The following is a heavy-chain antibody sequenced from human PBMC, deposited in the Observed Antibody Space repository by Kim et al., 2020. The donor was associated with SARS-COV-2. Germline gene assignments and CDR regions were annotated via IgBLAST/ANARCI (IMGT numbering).Heavy chain of an antibody. CDR2: SGST. CDR3: ARDRGSTV. V-gene: IGHV4-31*02. Sequence: SGSTYSNPSLKSRVTISVDTSKNQFSLKLSSVTAADTAVYYCARDRGSTVWGQGTLVTVSS. J-gene: IGHJ4*02. D-gene: IGHD3-16*01.